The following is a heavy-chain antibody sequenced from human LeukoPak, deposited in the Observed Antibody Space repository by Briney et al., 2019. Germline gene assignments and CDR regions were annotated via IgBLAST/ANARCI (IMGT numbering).Heavy chain of an antibody. V-gene: IGHV3-23*01. CDR2: ISGSGGST. CDR1: GLTFSSYA. CDR3: AKDDGEQQLAPFDY. D-gene: IGHD6-13*01. Sequence: GGSLRLSCAASGLTFSSYAMTWVRQAPGKGLEWVSVISGSGGSTYYADSVKGRFTISRDNSKNTLYLQMNSLRAEDTAVYYCAKDDGEQQLAPFDYWGQGTLVTVSS. J-gene: IGHJ4*02.